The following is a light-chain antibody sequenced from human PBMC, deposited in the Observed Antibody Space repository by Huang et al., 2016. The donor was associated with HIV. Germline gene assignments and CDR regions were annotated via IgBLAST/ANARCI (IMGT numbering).Light chain of an antibody. J-gene: IGKJ1*01. CDR1: QSVSSN. CDR2: AAA. Sequence: EMVMTQSPATLSVSPGERVTLSCRASQSVSSNLAWYQQTPGQPPRLLIYAAATRATDIPARFSGSGSGTEFTLTISSLQSEDFAVYYCQQYNNWPPWTFGQGTKVEIK. CDR3: QQYNNWPPWT. V-gene: IGKV3-15*01.